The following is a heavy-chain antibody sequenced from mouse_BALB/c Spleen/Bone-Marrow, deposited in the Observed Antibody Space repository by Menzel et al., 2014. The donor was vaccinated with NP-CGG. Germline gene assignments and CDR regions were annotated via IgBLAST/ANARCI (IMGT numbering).Heavy chain of an antibody. V-gene: IGHV1-7*01. CDR3: ARRDYWYFDV. J-gene: IGHJ1*01. CDR1: GYTFTSYW. Sequence: AQLQQSGAELANPGASVKMSCKASGYTFTSYWMHWVKQRPGQGLEWIGYINPSTGYTEYNQKFKDKATLTADKSSSTAYMQLSSLTSEDSAVYYCARRDYWYFDVWGARTTVTVSS. CDR2: INPSTGYT.